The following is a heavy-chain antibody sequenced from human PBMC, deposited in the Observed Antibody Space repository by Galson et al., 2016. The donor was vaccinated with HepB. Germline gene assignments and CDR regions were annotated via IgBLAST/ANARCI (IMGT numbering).Heavy chain of an antibody. V-gene: IGHV4-34*01. CDR2: INQSGNT. D-gene: IGHD2-15*01. Sequence: SETLSLTCAVYGGSFSGYYWSWIRQSPGKGLEWIGEINQSGNTNNNPSLKSRVTISVDTSKHQFFLRLSSVTAADVAVYYCARGAVGYCTSNTCFNYFHGLDVWGQGTAVTVSS. CDR3: ARGAVGYCTSNTCFNYFHGLDV. CDR1: GGSFSGYY. J-gene: IGHJ6*02.